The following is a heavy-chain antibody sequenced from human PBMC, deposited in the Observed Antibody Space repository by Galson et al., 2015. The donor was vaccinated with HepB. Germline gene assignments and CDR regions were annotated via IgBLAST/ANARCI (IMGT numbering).Heavy chain of an antibody. CDR3: ARVTVYYNVLTASLGYGMDV. J-gene: IGHJ6*02. Sequence: SVKVSCKASGYTFTNYGLSRVRQAPGQGLQWMGWISAYNGNTNYAQKFQGRVTMTTDTSTSTASMELRSLRSDDTAMYYCARVTVYYNVLTASLGYGMDVWGQGTTVTVSS. V-gene: IGHV1-18*01. D-gene: IGHD3-9*01. CDR1: GYTFTNYG. CDR2: ISAYNGNT.